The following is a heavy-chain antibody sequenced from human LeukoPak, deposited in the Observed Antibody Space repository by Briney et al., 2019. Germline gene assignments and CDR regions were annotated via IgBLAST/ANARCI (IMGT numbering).Heavy chain of an antibody. CDR2: INHSGST. Sequence: SETLSLTCAVYGGSFSGYYLSWIRQPPGKGLEWIGEINHSGSTNYNPSLKSRVTISVDTSKTQFTLKLSSVTAADTAVYYCARALGYCSSTSCYIDYWGQGTLVTVSS. CDR1: GGSFSGYY. D-gene: IGHD2-2*02. J-gene: IGHJ4*02. CDR3: ARALGYCSSTSCYIDY. V-gene: IGHV4-34*01.